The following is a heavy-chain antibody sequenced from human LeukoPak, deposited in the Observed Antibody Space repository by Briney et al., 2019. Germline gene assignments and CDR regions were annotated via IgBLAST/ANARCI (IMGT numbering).Heavy chain of an antibody. V-gene: IGHV3-23*01. CDR2: ISISSGTT. Sequence: PGGSLRLSCAASGFTFSDYAMTWVRQAPGKGLEWVSIISISSGTTYYADSVKGRFTISRDNSKNTLYQHMNSLRAEDTAIYYCAKDESRTGTSWSFDCWGQGTLVTVSS. CDR3: AKDESRTGTSWSFDC. D-gene: IGHD1-1*01. CDR1: GFTFSDYA. J-gene: IGHJ4*02.